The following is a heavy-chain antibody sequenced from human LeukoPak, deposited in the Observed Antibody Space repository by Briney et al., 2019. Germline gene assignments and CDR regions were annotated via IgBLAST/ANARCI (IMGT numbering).Heavy chain of an antibody. V-gene: IGHV4-59*08. Sequence: PSETLSLTCAVYGGFFSGYYWSWIRQPPGKGLEWIGYIYYSGSTNYNPSLKSRVTISVDTSKNQFSLKLSSVTAADTAVYYCARLVLWFGEYSGWFDPWGQGTLVTVSS. J-gene: IGHJ5*02. D-gene: IGHD3-10*01. CDR2: IYYSGST. CDR1: GGFFSGYY. CDR3: ARLVLWFGEYSGWFDP.